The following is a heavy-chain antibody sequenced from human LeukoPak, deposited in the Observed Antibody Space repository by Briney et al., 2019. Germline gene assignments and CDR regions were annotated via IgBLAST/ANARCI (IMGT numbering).Heavy chain of an antibody. CDR2: ISYDGSNK. CDR3: ARGAPSPYYYDSSGYGAFDI. Sequence: GGSLRLSCAASGFTFSSYAMHWVRQAPGKGLEWVALISYDGSNKYYADSVKGRFTISRDNSKNTLYLQMNSLRAEDTAVYYCARGAPSPYYYDSSGYGAFDIWGQGTMVTVSS. CDR1: GFTFSSYA. D-gene: IGHD3-22*01. J-gene: IGHJ3*02. V-gene: IGHV3-30-3*01.